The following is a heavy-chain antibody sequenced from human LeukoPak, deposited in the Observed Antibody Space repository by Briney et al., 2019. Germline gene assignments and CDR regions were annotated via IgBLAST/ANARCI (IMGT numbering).Heavy chain of an antibody. D-gene: IGHD2-2*01. V-gene: IGHV3-21*01. CDR2: ISSSSSYI. CDR3: AGPMGPAAIFGFDY. CDR1: GFTFSNYT. J-gene: IGHJ4*02. Sequence: GGSLRLSCAAAGFTFSNYTMSWVRQTPGKGLDGVSSISSSSSYIYYADSVKGRFTSYRDNAKNSLYLQMNSLSAEDTAVYYCAGPMGPAAIFGFDYWGQGTLVTVSS.